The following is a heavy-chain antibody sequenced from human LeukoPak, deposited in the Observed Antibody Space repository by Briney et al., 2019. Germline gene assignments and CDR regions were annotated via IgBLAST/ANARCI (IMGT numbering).Heavy chain of an antibody. CDR1: AFTFSDYY. CDR3: ARVKISVFDI. V-gene: IGHV3-11*04. CDR2: ISSSGSTI. Sequence: KSGGSLRLSCAASAFTFSDYYMSWIRQAPGKWLEWVSYISSSGSTIYYADSVEGRFTISRDNAKNSLYLQMNSLRAEDTAVYHCARVKISVFDIWGQGTMVTVSS. J-gene: IGHJ3*02.